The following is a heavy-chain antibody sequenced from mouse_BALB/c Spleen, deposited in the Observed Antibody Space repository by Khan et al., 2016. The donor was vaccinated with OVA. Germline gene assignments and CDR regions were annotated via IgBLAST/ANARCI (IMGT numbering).Heavy chain of an antibody. CDR3: ARVYGGDFDY. J-gene: IGHJ2*01. V-gene: IGHV3-2*02. CDR2: LSSSGNT. Sequence: EVKLLESGPGLVKPSQSLSLTCTVTGYSITTYYAWYWIRQFPGNKLEWMGYLSSSGNTKYNPSLKSRISITRDTSKNQFFLQLKTVTTEDTARYYCARVYGGDFDYWGQGTTLTVSS. CDR1: GYSITTYYA. D-gene: IGHD1-1*01.